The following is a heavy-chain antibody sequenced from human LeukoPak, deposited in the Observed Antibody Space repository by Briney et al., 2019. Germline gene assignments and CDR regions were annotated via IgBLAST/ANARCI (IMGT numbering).Heavy chain of an antibody. CDR1: GGSFSGYY. J-gene: IGHJ4*02. V-gene: IGHV4-34*01. Sequence: PSETLSLTRAVYGGSFSGYYWSWIRQPPGKGLEWIGEINHSGSTNYNPSLKSRVTISVDTSKNQFSLKLSSVAAADTAVYYCARGGDYYDSSGYLGDELTQNRFDYWGQGTLVTVSS. CDR3: ARGGDYYDSSGYLGDELTQNRFDY. CDR2: INHSGST. D-gene: IGHD3-22*01.